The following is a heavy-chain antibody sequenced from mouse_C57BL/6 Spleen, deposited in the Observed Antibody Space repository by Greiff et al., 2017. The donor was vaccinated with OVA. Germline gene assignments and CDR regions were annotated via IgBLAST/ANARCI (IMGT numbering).Heavy chain of an antibody. J-gene: IGHJ3*01. Sequence: QVQLQQPGAELVKPGASVKLSCTASGYTFTSYWMHWVKQRPGQGLEWIGMIHPNSGSTTYNEKLKSKATMTVDKASTTAYMQRSSLTSEDSAVYYCARSDYTAYWGQGTLVTVSA. V-gene: IGHV1-64*01. CDR2: IHPNSGST. CDR1: GYTFTSYW. CDR3: ARSDYTAY. D-gene: IGHD2-4*01.